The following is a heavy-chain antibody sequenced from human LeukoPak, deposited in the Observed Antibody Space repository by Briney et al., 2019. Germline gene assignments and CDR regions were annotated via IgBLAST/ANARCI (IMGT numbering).Heavy chain of an antibody. CDR2: ISATGGST. CDR1: GFIFSSYA. CDR3: AKHTPTWTDFDY. Sequence: PGGSLRLSCAASGFIFSSYAMTWVRQAPGKGLEWVSAISATGGSTYYADSVKGRFTISRDSSKNSLYLQMNSLRAEDTAIYYCAKHTPTWTDFDYWGQGTLVTVSS. J-gene: IGHJ4*02. V-gene: IGHV3-23*01. D-gene: IGHD3/OR15-3a*01.